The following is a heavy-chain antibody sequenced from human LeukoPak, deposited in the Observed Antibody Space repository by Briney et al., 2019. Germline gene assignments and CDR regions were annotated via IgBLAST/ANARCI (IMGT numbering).Heavy chain of an antibody. D-gene: IGHD2-15*01. Sequence: GGSLRLSCAASGFTFSSYAMPWVRQAPGKGLEWVAVISYDGSNKYYADSVKGRFTISRDNSKNTLYLQMNSLRAEDTAVYYCARARFVVVVAATLGFDYWGQGTLVTVSS. CDR1: GFTFSSYA. V-gene: IGHV3-30-3*01. CDR2: ISYDGSNK. J-gene: IGHJ4*02. CDR3: ARARFVVVVAATLGFDY.